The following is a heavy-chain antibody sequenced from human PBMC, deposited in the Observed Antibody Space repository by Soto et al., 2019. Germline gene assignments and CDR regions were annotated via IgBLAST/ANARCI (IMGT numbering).Heavy chain of an antibody. J-gene: IGHJ1*01. V-gene: IGHV3-23*01. CDR3: AKDQAAGGTISRYFQN. CDR1: GFTFSSYA. Sequence: PGGSLRLSCAASGFTFSSYAMSWVRQAPGKGLEWVSGISGSDDTTYYADSVRGRFTISRDNSKNTLYPQLNSLRAEDTALYYCAKDQAAGGTISRYFQNWGQGTLVTVSS. D-gene: IGHD6-13*01. CDR2: ISGSDDTT.